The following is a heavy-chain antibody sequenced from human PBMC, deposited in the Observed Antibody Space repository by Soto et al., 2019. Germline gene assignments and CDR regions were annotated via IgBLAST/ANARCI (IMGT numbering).Heavy chain of an antibody. CDR3: ARRLTYYYDSSGYYPLYGMDV. V-gene: IGHV3-33*01. J-gene: IGHJ6*02. CDR2: IWYDGSNK. D-gene: IGHD3-22*01. CDR1: GFTFSSYG. Sequence: PGGSLRLSCAASGFTFSSYGMHWVRQAPGKGLEWVAVIWYDGSNKYYADSVKGRFTISRDNSKNTLYLQMNSLRAEDTAVYYCARRLTYYYDSSGYYPLYGMDVWGQGTTVTVSS.